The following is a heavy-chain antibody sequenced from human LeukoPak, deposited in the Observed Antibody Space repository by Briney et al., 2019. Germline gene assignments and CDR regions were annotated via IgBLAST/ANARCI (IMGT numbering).Heavy chain of an antibody. CDR1: GGSISSSSYY. CDR3: ARDAHFNYYGSGSYYRNWFDP. CDR2: IYYSGST. V-gene: IGHV4-39*01. D-gene: IGHD3-10*01. Sequence: SETLSPTCTVSGGSISSSSYYWGWIRQPPGKGLEWIGSIYYSGSTHYDPSLKSRVTISVDTSKNQFSLKLSSVTAADTAVYYCARDAHFNYYGSGSYYRNWFDPWGQGTLVTVSS. J-gene: IGHJ5*02.